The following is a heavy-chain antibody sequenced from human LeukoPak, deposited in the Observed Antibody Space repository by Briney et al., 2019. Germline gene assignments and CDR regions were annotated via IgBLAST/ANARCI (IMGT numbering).Heavy chain of an antibody. CDR3: ARGGDNSASTNWFDP. Sequence: GGSLRLSCAASGFTFSSYSMHWVRQAPGKGLEWVSSISTSSSYIYYADSVKGRFTISRDNAKKSVYLQMNSLRAEDTAVYYCARGGDNSASTNWFDPWGQGTLVTVSS. CDR2: ISTSSSYI. J-gene: IGHJ5*02. D-gene: IGHD2-21*01. CDR1: GFTFSSYS. V-gene: IGHV3-21*01.